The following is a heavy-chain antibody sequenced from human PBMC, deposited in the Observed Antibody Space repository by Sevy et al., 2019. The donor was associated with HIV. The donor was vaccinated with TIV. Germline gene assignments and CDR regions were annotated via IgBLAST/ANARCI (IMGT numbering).Heavy chain of an antibody. J-gene: IGHJ4*02. V-gene: IGHV3-33*01. Sequence: GGSLRLSCAASGFIFSNFGINWVRQAPGKGLEWVAIIWHDGTKKHYLESVQGRFTISRDNSKNTVYLQMNGLRVVDSGTYYCVRVTPDEDGTTLDSWGLGTLVTVSS. D-gene: IGHD4-4*01. CDR1: GFIFSNFG. CDR3: VRVTPDEDGTTLDS. CDR2: IWHDGTKK.